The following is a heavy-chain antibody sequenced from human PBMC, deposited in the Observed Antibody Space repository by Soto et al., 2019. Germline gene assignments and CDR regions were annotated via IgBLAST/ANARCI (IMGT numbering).Heavy chain of an antibody. J-gene: IGHJ4*02. CDR2: ISYSGNDI. Sequence: PGGSLRLSCAASGFSFSDYYMTWIRQVPGKGLEWVSYISYSGNDIYYADSVKGRFTISRDNAKNSLYLQMNSLRAEDTAVFYCARGLLGPAALFGLFDLWGREPWSPSPQ. D-gene: IGHD2-2*01. CDR3: ARGLLGPAALFGLFDL. V-gene: IGHV3-11*01. CDR1: GFSFSDYY.